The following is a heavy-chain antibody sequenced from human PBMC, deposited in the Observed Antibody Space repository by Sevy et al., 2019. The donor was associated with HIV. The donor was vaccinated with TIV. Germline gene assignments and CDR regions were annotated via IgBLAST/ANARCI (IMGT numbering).Heavy chain of an antibody. CDR1: GFTFTNYA. Sequence: GGSLRLSCAASGFTFTNYAMNWVRKAPGKGLEWVPAISGSGGTTYYAGSVQGRFTSSRDKSKNTLNLKMNALRAEDTAVYYCAKVLARGVAVAGTAWGMDVWGQGTTVTVSS. CDR2: ISGSGGTT. CDR3: AKVLARGVAVAGTAWGMDV. J-gene: IGHJ6*02. V-gene: IGHV3-23*01. D-gene: IGHD6-19*01.